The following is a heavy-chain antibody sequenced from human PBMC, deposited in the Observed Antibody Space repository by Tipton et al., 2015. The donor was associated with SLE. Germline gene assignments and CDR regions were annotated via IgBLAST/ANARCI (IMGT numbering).Heavy chain of an antibody. D-gene: IGHD1-26*01. CDR3: ATQTVGAMTLDY. CDR1: GFTFSNYA. V-gene: IGHV3-23*01. CDR2: IRDTGTST. Sequence: SLRLSCVASGFTFSNYAMSWVRQAPGKGLEWVSGIRDTGTSTYYADSVMGRFTTSRDNSKNTLYLQMNSLRADDTAVYYCATQTVGAMTLDYWDQGALVTVSS. J-gene: IGHJ4*02.